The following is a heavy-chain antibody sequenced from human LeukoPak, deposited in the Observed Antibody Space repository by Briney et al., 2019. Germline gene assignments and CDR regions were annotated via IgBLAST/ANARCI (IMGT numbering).Heavy chain of an antibody. Sequence: PGGSLRLSCAASGFIFSSHGINWVRQAPGKGLEWVSAISGSGGSTYYADSVKGRFTISRDNSKNTLYLQMNDLRVEDTAIYYCAKGGLRGGTYNDDFWGQGTLVTVSS. CDR2: ISGSGGST. CDR1: GFIFSSHG. CDR3: AKGGLRGGTYNDDF. D-gene: IGHD3-16*01. V-gene: IGHV3-23*01. J-gene: IGHJ4*02.